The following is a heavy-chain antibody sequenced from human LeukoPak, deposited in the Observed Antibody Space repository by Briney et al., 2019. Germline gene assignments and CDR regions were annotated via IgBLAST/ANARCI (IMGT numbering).Heavy chain of an antibody. CDR3: ASSPSKGYCSSASCYPYYYYYMDV. J-gene: IGHJ6*03. CDR1: GYTFTSYD. Sequence: ASVKVSCKASGYTFTSYDINWVRQATGQGLEWMGWMNPNSGNTGYAQKFQGRVTMTRNTSISTAYMELSSLRSEDTAVYYCASSPSKGYCSSASCYPYYYYYMDVWGKGTTVTVSS. CDR2: MNPNSGNT. V-gene: IGHV1-8*01. D-gene: IGHD2-2*01.